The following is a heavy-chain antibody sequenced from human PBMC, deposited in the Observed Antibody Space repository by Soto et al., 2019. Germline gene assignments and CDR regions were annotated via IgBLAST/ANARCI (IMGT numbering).Heavy chain of an antibody. D-gene: IGHD6-19*01. CDR1: GFTFSRYD. CDR3: AKGPRIAVAGTRFDP. V-gene: IGHV3-23*01. Sequence: EVQLLESGGGLVQPGGSLRLSCAASGFTFSRYDMSWVRQAPGKGLEWVSAISGSGGSTYYADSVKGRFTISRDNSKNTLYLQMNSLRAEDTAVYYCAKGPRIAVAGTRFDPWGQGTLVTVSS. J-gene: IGHJ5*02. CDR2: ISGSGGST.